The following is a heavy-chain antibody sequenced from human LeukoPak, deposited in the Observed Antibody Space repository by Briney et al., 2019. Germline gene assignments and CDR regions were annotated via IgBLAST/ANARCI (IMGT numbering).Heavy chain of an antibody. Sequence: GGSLRLSCAASGFNFSTYSMNWVRQAPGKGLEWVSYISSTSRTMYYADSVKGRFTISRDTAKNSLYLQMNSLRAEDTAVYYCARPGSSSPLGYWGQGTLVTVSS. CDR2: ISSTSRTM. CDR3: ARPGSSSPLGY. J-gene: IGHJ4*02. V-gene: IGHV3-48*01. CDR1: GFNFSTYS. D-gene: IGHD6-6*01.